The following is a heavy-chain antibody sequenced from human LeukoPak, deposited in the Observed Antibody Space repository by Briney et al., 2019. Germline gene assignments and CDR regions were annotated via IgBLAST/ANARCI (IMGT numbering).Heavy chain of an antibody. CDR1: GFTFSSYS. CDR3: ARVNRYYGSGTYYHDAFDV. J-gene: IGHJ3*01. Sequence: GGSLRLSCAASGFTFSSYSMNWVRQAPGKGLEWVSYISSSSTIYYADSVKGRFTISRDNAKNSLYLQMNSLRAEDTAVYYCARVNRYYGSGTYYHDAFDVWGRGTMVTVSS. D-gene: IGHD3-10*01. V-gene: IGHV3-48*04. CDR2: ISSSSTI.